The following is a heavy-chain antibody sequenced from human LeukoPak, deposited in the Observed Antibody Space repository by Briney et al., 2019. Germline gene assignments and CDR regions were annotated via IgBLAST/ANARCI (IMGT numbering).Heavy chain of an antibody. V-gene: IGHV4-4*07. D-gene: IGHD2-2*01. J-gene: IGHJ5*02. CDR3: ARELCSSTSCYAGVVWFVP. CDR1: GGSISYYQ. Sequence: SETLSPTWTVAGGSISYYQRSWIRPPAGEGLGWIGRNYSSGSTNYNPSLKSRVTMSVDTSKNQFSLKLSSVTAADTAVYYCARELCSSTSCYAGVVWFVPWGQGARVIVSS. CDR2: NYSSGST.